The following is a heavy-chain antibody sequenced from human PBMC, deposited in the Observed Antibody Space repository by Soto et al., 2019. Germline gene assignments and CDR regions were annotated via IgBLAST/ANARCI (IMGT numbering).Heavy chain of an antibody. V-gene: IGHV4-31*03. Sequence: SETLSLTCTVSGGSISSGGYYWNWIRQHPGKGLEWIGYTYYSGNTYYNPSLNSRVTISADTSKSQFSLKLSSVTAADTAVYYCARLSSSGWPIEYWGQGXLVTVSS. CDR3: ARLSSSGWPIEY. D-gene: IGHD6-19*01. J-gene: IGHJ4*02. CDR1: GGSISSGGYY. CDR2: TYYSGNT.